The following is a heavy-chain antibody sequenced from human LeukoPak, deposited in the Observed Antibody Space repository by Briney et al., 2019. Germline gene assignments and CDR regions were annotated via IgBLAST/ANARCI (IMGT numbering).Heavy chain of an antibody. Sequence: GGSLRLSCAASGFTFSSYGMNWVRQAPGKGLEWVSSISSSSSYIYYADSVKGRFTISRDNAKNSLYLQMNSLRAEDTAVYYCARVPTIFPYYYYYYYMDVWGKGTTVTVSS. CDR2: ISSSSSYI. CDR3: ARVPTIFPYYYYYYYMDV. J-gene: IGHJ6*03. CDR1: GFTFSSYG. D-gene: IGHD3-3*01. V-gene: IGHV3-21*01.